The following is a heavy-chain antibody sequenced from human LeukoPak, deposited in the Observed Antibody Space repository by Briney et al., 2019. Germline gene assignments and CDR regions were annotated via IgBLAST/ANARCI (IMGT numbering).Heavy chain of an antibody. V-gene: IGHV4-30-4*08. D-gene: IGHD3-22*01. CDR1: GGSISSGDYY. J-gene: IGHJ4*02. CDR2: IYYSGST. CDR3: ARDHSGYCLFDY. Sequence: PSQTLSLTCTVSGGSISSGDYYWSWIRQPPGKGLEWIGYIYYSGSTYHNPSLKSRVTISVDTSKNQFSLKLSSVTAADTAVCYCARDHSGYCLFDYWGQGTLVTVSS.